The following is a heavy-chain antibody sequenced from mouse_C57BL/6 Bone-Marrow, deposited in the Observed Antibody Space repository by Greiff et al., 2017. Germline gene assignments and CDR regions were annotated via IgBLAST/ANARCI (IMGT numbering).Heavy chain of an antibody. Sequence: EVMLVESGGDLVKPGGSLKLSCAASGFTFSSYGMSWVRQTPDTRLEWVATISSGGSYTYYPDSVKGRFTISRDNAKNTLYLQMSSLKSEDTAMYYCARFCSSYDWYFDVWGTGTTVTVSS. CDR2: ISSGGSYT. V-gene: IGHV5-6*02. CDR3: ARFCSSYDWYFDV. CDR1: GFTFSSYG. J-gene: IGHJ1*03. D-gene: IGHD1-1*01.